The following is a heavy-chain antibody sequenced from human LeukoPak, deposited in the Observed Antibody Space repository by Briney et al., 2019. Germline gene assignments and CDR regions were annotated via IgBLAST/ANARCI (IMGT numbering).Heavy chain of an antibody. CDR2: INPNSGGT. J-gene: IGHJ6*03. V-gene: IGHV1-2*06. D-gene: IGHD5-12*01. Sequence: ASVKVSCKASGYTFTGYYMHWVRQAPGQGLEWIGRINPNSGGTNYAQKFQGRVTMTRDTSISTAYMELSRLRSDDTAVYYCARGMSGSYYYYYYYMDVWGKGTTVTVSS. CDR3: ARGMSGSYYYYYYYMDV. CDR1: GYTFTGYY.